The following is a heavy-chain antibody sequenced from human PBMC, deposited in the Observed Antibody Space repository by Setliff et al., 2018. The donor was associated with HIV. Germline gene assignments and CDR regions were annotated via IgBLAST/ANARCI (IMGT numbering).Heavy chain of an antibody. D-gene: IGHD3-16*01. J-gene: IGHJ4*02. CDR2: IDPDRGEA. Sequence: GASVKVSCKVSGYTFPDYYMQWVRQAPGKGLEWMGLIDPDRGEAVYAEKFQGRVAITADRSKDIAYMKLNSLTSEDTAMYFCAWGTQRPIDSWGQGTLVTVSS. CDR3: AWGTQRPIDS. CDR1: GYTFPDYY. V-gene: IGHV1-69-2*01.